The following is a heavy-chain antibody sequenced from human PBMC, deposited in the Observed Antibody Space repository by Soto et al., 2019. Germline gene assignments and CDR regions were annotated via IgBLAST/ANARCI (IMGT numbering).Heavy chain of an antibody. CDR2: IHPDGGHT. CDR3: ARGDNDY. CDR1: GYTFTNYY. V-gene: IGHV1-46*01. J-gene: IGHJ4*02. Sequence: QVQLVQSGAEVKKPGASVKVSCKASGYTFTNYYVQWVRQATGQGLEWMGVIHPDGGHTTYSQKFQDRVTMTRDTFTSTIYMDLSSRRAEDTAVYYCARGDNDYWGQGTLVTVSS.